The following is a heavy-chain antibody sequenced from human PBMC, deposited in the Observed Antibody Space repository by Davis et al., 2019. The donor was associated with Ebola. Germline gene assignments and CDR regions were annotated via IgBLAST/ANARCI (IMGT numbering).Heavy chain of an antibody. D-gene: IGHD2-15*01. CDR1: GYTFTSYD. Sequence: ASVKVSCKASGYTFTSYDINWVRQATGQGLEWMGWMNPNSGNTGYAQKFQGRVTMTRNTSISTAYMELSSLRSEDTAVYYCARDKVVVVAATPHYYYGMDVWGQGTTVTVSS. V-gene: IGHV1-8*01. J-gene: IGHJ6*02. CDR2: MNPNSGNT. CDR3: ARDKVVVVAATPHYYYGMDV.